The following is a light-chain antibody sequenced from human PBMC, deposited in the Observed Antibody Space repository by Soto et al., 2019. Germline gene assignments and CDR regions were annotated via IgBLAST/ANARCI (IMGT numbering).Light chain of an antibody. CDR2: GNS. J-gene: IGLJ2*01. CDR3: QSYDSSRSVL. CDR1: SSNIGAGHD. V-gene: IGLV1-40*01. Sequence: QSVLTQPPSVSGAPGRRVTISCTGSSSNIGAGHDVHWYQQLPGTAPKLLIYGNSNRPSGVPDRFSGSKSGTSASLAITGLQAEDEADYYCQSYDSSRSVLFGGGTKVTVL.